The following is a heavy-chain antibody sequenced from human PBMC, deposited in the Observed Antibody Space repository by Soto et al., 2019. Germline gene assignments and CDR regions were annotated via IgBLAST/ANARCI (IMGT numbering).Heavy chain of an antibody. Sequence: EVQLLESGGGLVQPGGSLRLSCAASEFTFSSYVMSWVRQAPGKGLEWVSAVSTSGGSTFYAGSVKGRFAISRDNSKNTLYLQMNSLRAEDTAVYYCAKKAGYSGYDPLDYWGQGTLVTVSS. CDR3: AKKAGYSGYDPLDY. D-gene: IGHD5-12*01. CDR1: EFTFSSYV. J-gene: IGHJ4*02. CDR2: VSTSGGST. V-gene: IGHV3-23*01.